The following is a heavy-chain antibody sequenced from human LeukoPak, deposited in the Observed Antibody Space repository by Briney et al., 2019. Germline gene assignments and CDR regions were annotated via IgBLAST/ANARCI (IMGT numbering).Heavy chain of an antibody. D-gene: IGHD6-13*01. CDR1: GVSISSGDHY. CDR2: IYYSRTN. J-gene: IGHJ4*02. Sequence: SETLSLTCTVSGVSISSGDHYWGWIPQPPGKGLDWNGYIYYSRTNYYNPSLKSRLTISVDTSKNQFFLKVTSVTAAGMAVYYRARLYSSSWYFVYWVQGSQVTV. V-gene: IGHV4-30-4*01. CDR3: ARLYSSSWYFVY.